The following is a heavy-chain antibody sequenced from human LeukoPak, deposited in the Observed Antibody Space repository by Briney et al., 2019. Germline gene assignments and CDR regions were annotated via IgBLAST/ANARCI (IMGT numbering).Heavy chain of an antibody. V-gene: IGHV1-18*01. D-gene: IGHD6-19*01. CDR2: ISAYNGNT. Sequence: ASVKVSCKASGYTFTSYGISWVRQAPGQGLEWMGWISAYNGNTNYAQKLQGRVTTTTDTSTSTAYMELRSLRSDDTAVYYCARPGYSSGWPDAFDIWGQGTMVTVSS. J-gene: IGHJ3*02. CDR1: GYTFTSYG. CDR3: ARPGYSSGWPDAFDI.